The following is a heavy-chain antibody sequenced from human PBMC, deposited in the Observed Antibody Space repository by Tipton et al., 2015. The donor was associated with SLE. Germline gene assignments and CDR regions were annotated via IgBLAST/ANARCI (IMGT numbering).Heavy chain of an antibody. D-gene: IGHD6-13*01. CDR3: ARVRGVTAAGKTNWYFDL. V-gene: IGHV3-30*04. CDR1: GFTFSGYG. Sequence: SLRLSCVASGFTFSGYGMHWVRQAPGKGLEWVAVISYDGTYKYYADAVKGRFTISRDNSKNTLYLQMNSLRAEDRAVYYCARVRGVTAAGKTNWYFDLWGRGTLVTVSS. CDR2: ISYDGTYK. J-gene: IGHJ2*01.